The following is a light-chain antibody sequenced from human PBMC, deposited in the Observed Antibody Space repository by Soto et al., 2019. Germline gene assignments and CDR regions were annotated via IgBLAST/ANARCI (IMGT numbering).Light chain of an antibody. J-gene: IGKJ5*01. Sequence: EVVMTQSPATLSVSPGERATLSCRASQSVSGNLAWYPQKPGQAPRLLIYGASTRATGIPARFSGSGSGTECTLTISSLQSEDFAVYYCQQYKNWPPITFGQGTRLEIK. CDR3: QQYKNWPPIT. CDR2: GAS. CDR1: QSVSGN. V-gene: IGKV3-15*01.